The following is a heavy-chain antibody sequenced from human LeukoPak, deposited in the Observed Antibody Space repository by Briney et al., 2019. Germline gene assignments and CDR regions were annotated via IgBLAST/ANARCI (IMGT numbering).Heavy chain of an antibody. J-gene: IGHJ4*02. D-gene: IGHD6-13*01. V-gene: IGHV1-18*04. CDR1: GYTFTSYG. CDR2: ISTYNGHT. Sequence: ASVRVSCKASGYTFTSYGITWVRQAPGQGLEWMGWISTYNGHTNYAQNLQRRVTMTTDTSTTTAYMELRSLRSDDTAVYYCARGSQQLDYWGQGTLVTVSS. CDR3: ARGSQQLDY.